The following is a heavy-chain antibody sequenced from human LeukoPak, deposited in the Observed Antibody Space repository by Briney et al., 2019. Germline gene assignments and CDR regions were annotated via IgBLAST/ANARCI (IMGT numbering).Heavy chain of an antibody. J-gene: IGHJ4*02. CDR2: MNPNSGNT. V-gene: IGHV1-8*01. Sequence: GASVKVSCKASGYTFTSYDINWVRQATGQGLEWMGWMNPNSGNTGYAQKFQGRVTMTRNTSISTAYMELSSLRSEDTAVYYCARSYDSSGYSLGYWGQGTLVTVSS. CDR1: GYTFTSYD. CDR3: ARSYDSSGYSLGY. D-gene: IGHD3-22*01.